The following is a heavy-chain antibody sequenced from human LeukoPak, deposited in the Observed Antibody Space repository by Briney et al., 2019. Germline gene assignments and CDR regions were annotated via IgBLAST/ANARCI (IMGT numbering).Heavy chain of an antibody. D-gene: IGHD3-3*01. CDR1: GGSISSSSYY. J-gene: IGHJ1*01. Sequence: SETLSLTCTVSGGSISSSSYYWGWIRQPPGKGLEWIGSIYYSGSTYYNPSLKSRVTISVDTSKNQFSLKLSSVTVADTAVYYCARHLFPNAPLFQHWGQGTLVTVSS. CDR2: IYYSGST. V-gene: IGHV4-39*01. CDR3: ARHLFPNAPLFQH.